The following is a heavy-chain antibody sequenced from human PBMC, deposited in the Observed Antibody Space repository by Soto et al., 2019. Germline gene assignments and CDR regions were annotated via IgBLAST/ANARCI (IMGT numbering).Heavy chain of an antibody. CDR3: AKGLDIVLVPGAIGPYYYYGVDV. V-gene: IGHV3-30*18. J-gene: IGHJ6*02. CDR1: GFTFSSYG. Sequence: QVQLVESGGGVVQPGRSLRLSCAASGFTFSSYGMNWVRQAPGKGLEWVALISYDGITKYYADSVKGRFTISRDNSKNTQYLQMTSLGPEDTAVYYCAKGLDIVLVPGAIGPYYYYGVDVWGQGTTVTVSS. CDR2: ISYDGITK. D-gene: IGHD2-2*03.